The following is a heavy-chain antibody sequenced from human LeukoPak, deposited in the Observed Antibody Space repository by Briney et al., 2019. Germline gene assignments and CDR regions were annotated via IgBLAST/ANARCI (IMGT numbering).Heavy chain of an antibody. J-gene: IGHJ6*02. CDR2: IVVGSGHT. D-gene: IGHD4-17*01. Sequence: SVKVSCKASGFTFATSAVQWVRQARGQCLEWIGWIVVGSGHTPSAQKFQDRVTITRDMSTSTAYMELSSPRSEDTAVYYCAATLTVTTGSTYYGMDVWGPGTTVTVSS. CDR3: AATLTVTTGSTYYGMDV. CDR1: GFTFATSA. V-gene: IGHV1-58*01.